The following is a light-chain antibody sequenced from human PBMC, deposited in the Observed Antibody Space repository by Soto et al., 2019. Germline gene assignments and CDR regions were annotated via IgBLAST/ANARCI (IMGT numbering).Light chain of an antibody. Sequence: DIQMTQSPSTLPASVGDRVTISCRASQTVERWLAWYQQKPGKAPKLLISDVSTLERGVPSRFSGSGSATAFTLTISGLQSDDFATYYCKQYKDHVWTFGQGTKVDIK. CDR1: QTVERW. V-gene: IGKV1-5*01. J-gene: IGKJ1*01. CDR2: DVS. CDR3: KQYKDHVWT.